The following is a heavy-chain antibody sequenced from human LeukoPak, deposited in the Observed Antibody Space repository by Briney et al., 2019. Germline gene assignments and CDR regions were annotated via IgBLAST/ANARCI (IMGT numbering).Heavy chain of an antibody. J-gene: IGHJ4*02. Sequence: GGSLRLSCAAAGFTFSSYGMHWVRQAPGNGLGWVAFIRCDGSNKYYADFVKGRFTISRDNSKNTLYLQMNSLRAEDTAVYYCAKDPDGDKPFDYWGQGTLVTVSS. CDR3: AKDPDGDKPFDY. D-gene: IGHD4-17*01. CDR2: IRCDGSNK. V-gene: IGHV3-30*02. CDR1: GFTFSSYG.